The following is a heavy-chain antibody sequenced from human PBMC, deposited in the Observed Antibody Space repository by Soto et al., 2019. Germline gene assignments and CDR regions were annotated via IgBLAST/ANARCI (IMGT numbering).Heavy chain of an antibody. D-gene: IGHD5-12*01. J-gene: IGHJ4*02. CDR3: ARSTEYSGRGKFDY. CDR1: GFTFDDYA. V-gene: IGHV3-9*01. Sequence: GGSLRLSCAASGFTFDDYAMHWVRQAPGKGLEWVSGISWNSGSIDYADSVKGRFTISRDSAKTSLYLQMNSLRAEDTALYYCARSTEYSGRGKFDYWGQGTLVTVSS. CDR2: ISWNSGSI.